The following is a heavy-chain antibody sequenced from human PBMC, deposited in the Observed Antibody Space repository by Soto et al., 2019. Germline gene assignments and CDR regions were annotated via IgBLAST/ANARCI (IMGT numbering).Heavy chain of an antibody. CDR1: GGSMSSYY. V-gene: IGHV4-59*01. CDR3: ARADPDASVGY. D-gene: IGHD2-15*01. Sequence: SETLSLTCTVSGGSMSSYYWTWLRQSPGRGLEWIGYISYSGSTYYNPSLKSRVTISADTSKNQSSLRMNSMIAADTAVYYCARADPDASVGYWGQGTLVTVSS. J-gene: IGHJ4*02. CDR2: ISYSGST.